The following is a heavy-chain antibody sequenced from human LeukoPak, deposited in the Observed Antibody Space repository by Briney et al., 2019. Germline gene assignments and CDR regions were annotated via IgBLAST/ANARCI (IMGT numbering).Heavy chain of an antibody. D-gene: IGHD3-16*02. CDR1: GDSVSSNSAA. V-gene: IGHV6-1*01. J-gene: IGHJ4*02. CDR3: ARVSFLSGSHSFDY. Sequence: SQTLSLTCAFSGDSVSSNSAAWNWIRQSPSRGLEWLGRTYYRSKWYNEYAVSVKSRITINPDTSKNQFSLQLNSVTPEDMAVYYCARVSFLSGSHSFDYWGQGTLVTVSS. CDR2: TYYRSKWYN.